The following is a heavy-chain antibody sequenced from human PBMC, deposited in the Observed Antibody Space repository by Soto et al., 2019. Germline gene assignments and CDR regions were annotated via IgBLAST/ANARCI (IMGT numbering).Heavy chain of an antibody. D-gene: IGHD2-15*01. Sequence: PGESLKISCAASGFNFSTYGMHWVRQAPGKGLEWVAVTWYDGSNSFYADSVKGRFTISRDNSKRTLYLQMDRLRVEDTAVHYCARDCSGGSCYYLDNWGQGTLVTVSS. CDR3: ARDCSGGSCYYLDN. J-gene: IGHJ4*02. CDR1: GFNFSTYG. CDR2: TWYDGSNS. V-gene: IGHV3-33*01.